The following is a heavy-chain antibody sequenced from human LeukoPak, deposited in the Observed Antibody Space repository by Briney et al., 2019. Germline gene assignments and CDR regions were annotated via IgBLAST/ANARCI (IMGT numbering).Heavy chain of an antibody. CDR2: INPSGGST. D-gene: IGHD4-23*01. CDR3: ARDRALRAVVGSFDY. CDR1: GYTLTSYY. J-gene: IGHJ4*02. V-gene: IGHV1-46*01. Sequence: ASVKVSCKASGYTLTSYYIHWVRQAPGQGLEWMGIINPSGGSTSYAQKFQGRVTMTRDTSTSTVYMELSSLTSEDTAVYYCARDRALRAVVGSFDYWGQGTLVTVSS.